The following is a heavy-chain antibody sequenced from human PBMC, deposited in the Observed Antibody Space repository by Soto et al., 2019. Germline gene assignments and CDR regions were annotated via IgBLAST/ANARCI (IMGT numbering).Heavy chain of an antibody. CDR3: VFIFSGGYSYGLYYYGMDV. Sequence: SETLSLSCTVSGGSISSSSYYWGWIRQPPGKGLEWIGSIFYSGSTYYNPSLKSRVTISVDTSKNQFSLKLSSVTAADTAMYYCVFIFSGGYSYGLYYYGMDVWVQGTTVT. D-gene: IGHD5-18*01. J-gene: IGHJ6*02. CDR2: IFYSGST. CDR1: GGSISSSSYY. V-gene: IGHV4-39*01.